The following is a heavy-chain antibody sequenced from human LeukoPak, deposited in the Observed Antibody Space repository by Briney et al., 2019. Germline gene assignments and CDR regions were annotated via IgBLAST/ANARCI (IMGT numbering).Heavy chain of an antibody. CDR1: GGSISSYY. CDR2: IYYSGST. Sequence: SETLSLTCTVSGGSISSYYWSWIRQPPGKGLEWIGYIYYSGSTNYNPSLKSRVTISVDTSKNQFSLKLSSVTAADTAVYYCARFRIAAAEYGYYYGMDVWGQGTLVTVSS. V-gene: IGHV4-59*01. J-gene: IGHJ6*02. CDR3: ARFRIAAAEYGYYYGMDV. D-gene: IGHD6-13*01.